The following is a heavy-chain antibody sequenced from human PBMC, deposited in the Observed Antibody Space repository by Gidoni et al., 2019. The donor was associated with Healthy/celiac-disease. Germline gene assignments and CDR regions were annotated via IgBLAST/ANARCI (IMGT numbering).Heavy chain of an antibody. V-gene: IGHV5-10-1*03. Sequence: EVQLVQSGAEVKKPGESLRISCKGSVYSFTSSWISWVRQMPGKGLEWMGRIVPSDSYTNDSPSFQGHVTISADKSISTAYLQWSSLKASDTAMYYCARNWGGQDYFDYWGQGTLVTVSS. J-gene: IGHJ4*02. CDR1: VYSFTSSW. CDR3: ARNWGGQDYFDY. CDR2: IVPSDSYT. D-gene: IGHD7-27*01.